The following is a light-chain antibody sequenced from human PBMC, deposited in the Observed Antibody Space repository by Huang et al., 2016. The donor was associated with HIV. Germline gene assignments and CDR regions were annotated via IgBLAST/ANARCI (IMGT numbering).Light chain of an antibody. CDR1: QSLVHSDGNTY. CDR3: MQGTEFPRT. V-gene: IGKV2-24*01. CDR2: KTS. Sequence: DIVMTQTPLASPVTLGQPASISCKSSQSLVHSDGNTYLSRLQQKPGQPPRLLIYKTSNRLSGVPDRFTGSGSGTNFTLKITRVEAEDVGIYYCMQGTEFPRTFGQGTKVEIK. J-gene: IGKJ1*01.